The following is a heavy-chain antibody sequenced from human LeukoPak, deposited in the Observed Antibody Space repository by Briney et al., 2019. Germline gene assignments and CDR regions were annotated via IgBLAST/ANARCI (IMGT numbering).Heavy chain of an antibody. Sequence: ASVKVSCKVSGYTLTELSMHWVRQAPGKGLEWMGGFDPEDGETIYAQKFQGRVTMTEDTSTDTAYMELSSLRSEDTAVYYCARGPEYYDFWSGFLKGNAGYYYYYGMDVWGQGTTVTVSS. CDR1: GYTLTELS. J-gene: IGHJ6*02. V-gene: IGHV1-24*01. D-gene: IGHD3-3*01. CDR3: ARGPEYYDFWSGFLKGNAGYYYYYGMDV. CDR2: FDPEDGET.